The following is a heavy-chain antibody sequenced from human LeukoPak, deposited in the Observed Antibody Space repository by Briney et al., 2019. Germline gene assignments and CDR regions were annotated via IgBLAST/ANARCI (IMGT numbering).Heavy chain of an antibody. J-gene: IGHJ4*02. CDR2: IYYSGST. V-gene: IGHV4-39*01. D-gene: IGHD2-2*02. CDR3: ARQYTGIDY. Sequence: PSETLSLTCTVSGGSISSSSYYWAWLRQPPGKGLEWIGSIYYSGSTYYNPSLKSRVTISVDTSKNQFSLKLSSVTATDTAVFYCARQYTGIDYWGQGTLVTVSS. CDR1: GGSISSSSYY.